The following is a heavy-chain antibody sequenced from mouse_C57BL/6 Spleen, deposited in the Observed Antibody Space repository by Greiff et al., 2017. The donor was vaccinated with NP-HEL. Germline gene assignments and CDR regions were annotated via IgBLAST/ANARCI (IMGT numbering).Heavy chain of an antibody. D-gene: IGHD1-1*01. CDR3: ARSAYNVSSPAWFAY. Sequence: VQLQQSGPELVKPGASVKISCKASGYTFTDYYINWVKQRPGQGLEWIGWIFPGSGSTYYNEKFKGKATLTVDKSSSTAYMLLSSLTSEDSAVYFCARSAYNVSSPAWFAYWGQGTLVTVSA. V-gene: IGHV1-75*01. CDR2: IFPGSGST. J-gene: IGHJ3*01. CDR1: GYTFTDYY.